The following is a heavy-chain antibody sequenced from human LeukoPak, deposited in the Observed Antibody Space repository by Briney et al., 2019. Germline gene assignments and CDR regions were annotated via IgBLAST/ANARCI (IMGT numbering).Heavy chain of an antibody. V-gene: IGHV3-23*01. Sequence: GGSLRLSCAASGFTFSTYAMNWVRQAPGKGLEWVSVISVSCSSTYYADSVKGRFTISRDSSKSTLYLQMNSLRAEDTAIYYCATYRQVLLPFESWGQGTLVTVSS. CDR1: GFTFSTYA. D-gene: IGHD2-8*02. J-gene: IGHJ4*02. CDR3: ATYRQVLLPFES. CDR2: ISVSCSST.